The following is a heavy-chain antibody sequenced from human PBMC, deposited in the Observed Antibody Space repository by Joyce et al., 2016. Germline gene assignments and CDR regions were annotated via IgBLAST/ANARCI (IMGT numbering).Heavy chain of an antibody. D-gene: IGHD4-17*01. Sequence: EVQLVESGGGLVKPGGSLRLSCAASGFTFSNYTMNWVRQAQGKGLEWVSSISSSSSYFYYADSLKGRFTISRDNAKNSLYLQMNSLRAEDTAVYYCARDSPYGDYDSFFFDFWGQGALVTVSS. V-gene: IGHV3-21*01. CDR2: ISSSSSYF. J-gene: IGHJ4*02. CDR1: GFTFSNYT. CDR3: ARDSPYGDYDSFFFDF.